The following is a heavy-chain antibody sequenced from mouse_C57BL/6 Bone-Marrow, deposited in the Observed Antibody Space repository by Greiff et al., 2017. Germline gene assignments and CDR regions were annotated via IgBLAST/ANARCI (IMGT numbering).Heavy chain of an antibody. CDR3: TIYYGSSAWFAY. V-gene: IGHV1-5*01. J-gene: IGHJ3*01. CDR2: LSPGNSDT. CDR1: GYTFTSYW. D-gene: IGHD1-1*01. Sequence: VQLQQSGTVLARPGASVKMSCKTSGYTFTSYWMHWVKQRPGQGLAWIGALSPGNSDTSYNQQFKGKAKLTAVTSASTAYMELSSLTNEDSAVYYCTIYYGSSAWFAYWGQGTLVTVSA.